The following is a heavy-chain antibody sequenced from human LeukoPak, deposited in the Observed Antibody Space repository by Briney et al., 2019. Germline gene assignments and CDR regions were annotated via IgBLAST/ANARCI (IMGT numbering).Heavy chain of an antibody. CDR1: GGTFSSYV. V-gene: IGHV1-69*13. CDR3: ARADIYYYYMDV. J-gene: IGHJ6*03. Sequence: ASVKVSCKASGGTFSSYVINWVRQAPGQGLEWMGGIIPIFGTANYAQKFQGRVTITADESTSTAYMELSSLRSEDTAVYYCARADIYYYYMDVWGKGTTVTISS. CDR2: IIPIFGTA. D-gene: IGHD5-12*01.